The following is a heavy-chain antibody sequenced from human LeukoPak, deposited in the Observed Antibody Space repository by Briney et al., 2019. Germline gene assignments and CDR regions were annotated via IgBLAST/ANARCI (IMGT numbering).Heavy chain of an antibody. CDR1: GGSIRSYY. D-gene: IGHD4-17*01. V-gene: IGHV4-59*01. CDR3: AGEGDYWHRFDC. Sequence: PSETLSLTCTVSGGSIRSYYWSWIRQPPGKGLEWIGYIFHSGSTTFNPSLKSRVTISLDTSKNQFSLELTSVTAADTAVYYCAGEGDYWHRFDCGGQGTLVTVSS. CDR2: IFHSGST. J-gene: IGHJ4*02.